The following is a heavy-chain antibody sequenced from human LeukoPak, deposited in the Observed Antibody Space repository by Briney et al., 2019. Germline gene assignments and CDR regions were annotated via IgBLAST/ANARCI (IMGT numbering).Heavy chain of an antibody. J-gene: IGHJ4*02. CDR2: IFYTGTT. V-gene: IGHV4-59*01. CDR1: GGSISGDY. CDR3: ARVISHGYSDS. Sequence: SETLSLTCSVSGGSISGDYWSWIRQPPGKGLEWIGYIFYTGTTKYNPSLKSRVTISVDMSKNQFSLKLTSVTAADTAVYYCARVISHGYSDSWGQGTLVTVSS. D-gene: IGHD2-21*01.